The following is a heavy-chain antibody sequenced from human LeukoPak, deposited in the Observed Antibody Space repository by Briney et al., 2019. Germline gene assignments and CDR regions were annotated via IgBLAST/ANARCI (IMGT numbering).Heavy chain of an antibody. CDR1: GFTFSSYT. CDR3: ARALTTLTSEGY. CDR2: ISGSNSYI. J-gene: IGHJ4*02. D-gene: IGHD1-1*01. V-gene: IGHV3-21*01. Sequence: GGSLRLSCAASGFTFSSYTMHWIRQAPGKGLEWVSSISGSNSYIFYADSVKGRFTVSRDNAKDSLYLQMNSLRAEDTAVYYCARALTTLTSEGYWGQGTLVTVSS.